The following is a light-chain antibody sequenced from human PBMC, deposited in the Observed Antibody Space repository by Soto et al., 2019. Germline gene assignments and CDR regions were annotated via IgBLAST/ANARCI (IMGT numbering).Light chain of an antibody. CDR2: STT. J-gene: IGLJ2*01. Sequence: QAVVTQEPSLTVSPGGTVTLTCPSSTGQVTTSHYPNWFQQKPGQPPRSLIYSTTNTHSWTPARFSGSLLGGKAALTLSGVLPEDEADYYCVLYYGGAHVVFGGGTKLTVL. CDR1: TGQVTTSHY. CDR3: VLYYGGAHVV. V-gene: IGLV7-43*01.